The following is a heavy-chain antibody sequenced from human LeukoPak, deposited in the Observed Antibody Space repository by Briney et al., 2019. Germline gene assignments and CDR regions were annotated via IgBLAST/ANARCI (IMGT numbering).Heavy chain of an antibody. V-gene: IGHV1-2*02. CDR2: INPNSGGT. CDR3: AAVALYCSGGSCKTFDY. J-gene: IGHJ4*02. CDR1: GYTFTGYY. D-gene: IGHD2-15*01. Sequence: ASVKVSCKASGYTFTGYYMHWVRQAPGQGLEWMGWINPNSGGTDYAQKFQGRVTMTRDTSISTAYMELSRLRSDDTAVYYCAAVALYCSGGSCKTFDYWGQGTLVTVSS.